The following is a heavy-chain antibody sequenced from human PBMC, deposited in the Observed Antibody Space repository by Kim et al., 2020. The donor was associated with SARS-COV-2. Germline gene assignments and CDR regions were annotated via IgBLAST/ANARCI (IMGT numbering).Heavy chain of an antibody. V-gene: IGHV3-23*01. Sequence: GGSLRLSCSASGFTFSRYVMNWVRQAPGKGLEWVSGISGSGVDTYYADSVKGRFTISRDNSKNTLNLQMNSLRAEDTAIYYCAKDPESYSSGWYPYYFQYWGQGTLISVSS. D-gene: IGHD3-22*01. CDR2: ISGSGVDT. CDR3: AKDPESYSSGWYPYYFQY. J-gene: IGHJ4*02. CDR1: GFTFSRYV.